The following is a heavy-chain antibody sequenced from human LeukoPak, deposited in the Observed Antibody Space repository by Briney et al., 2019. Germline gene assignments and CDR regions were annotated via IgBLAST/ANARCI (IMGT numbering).Heavy chain of an antibody. D-gene: IGHD2-8*01. Sequence: ASVKVSCKASGYTFTGYYMHWVRQAPGQGLEWMGWINPNSGGTNYAQKFQGRVTMTRDTSISTAYMELSRLRSDDTAVYYCATSSHCTNGVCYSNFDYWGQGTLVTVSS. J-gene: IGHJ4*02. CDR2: INPNSGGT. V-gene: IGHV1-2*02. CDR1: GYTFTGYY. CDR3: ATSSHCTNGVCYSNFDY.